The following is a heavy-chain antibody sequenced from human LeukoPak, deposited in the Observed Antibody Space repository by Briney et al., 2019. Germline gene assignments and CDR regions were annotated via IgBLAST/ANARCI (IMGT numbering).Heavy chain of an antibody. CDR1: SGSINSYY. CDR3: ARDSGSYLHAFDI. J-gene: IGHJ3*02. D-gene: IGHD1-26*01. Sequence: KSSETLSLTCTVSSGSINSYYWSWVRQPPGKGLEYIGYIYYSGRTHYNPSLKSRVTISVDTSKNQFSLSLSSVTAADTAVYYCARDSGSYLHAFDIWGQGTMVTVSS. V-gene: IGHV4-59*01. CDR2: IYYSGRT.